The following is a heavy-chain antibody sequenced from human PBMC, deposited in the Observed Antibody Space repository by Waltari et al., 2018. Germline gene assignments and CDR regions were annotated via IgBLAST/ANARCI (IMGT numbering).Heavy chain of an antibody. CDR1: GFTVRTTF. Sequence: EVQLVESGGNLIQPGGSLRLSCAASGFTVRTTFISWVRQAPGKGLEWVSIIYSGGNTYYAGSVKGRFTISRDNYKNMVYLEMNSLRAEDTAVYYCAKQSPSYTRGWYPLESWGPGTLVTVSP. V-gene: IGHV3-53*01. CDR2: IYSGGNT. CDR3: AKQSPSYTRGWYPLES. D-gene: IGHD6-19*01. J-gene: IGHJ4*02.